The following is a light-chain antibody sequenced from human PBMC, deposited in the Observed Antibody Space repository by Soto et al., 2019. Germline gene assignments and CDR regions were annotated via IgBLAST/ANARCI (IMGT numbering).Light chain of an antibody. V-gene: IGKV4-1*01. CDR2: WAS. Sequence: DIVMTQSPDSLAVSLGERATINCKSSQSVLHSPNNKNYLAWYQQKPGQPPKLLIYWASTRESGVPDRFSGSGSGTEFTLTISSLQAEDVAVYYCQQYYSTPYTFGQGTKLEIK. CDR3: QQYYSTPYT. J-gene: IGKJ2*01. CDR1: QSVLHSPNNKNY.